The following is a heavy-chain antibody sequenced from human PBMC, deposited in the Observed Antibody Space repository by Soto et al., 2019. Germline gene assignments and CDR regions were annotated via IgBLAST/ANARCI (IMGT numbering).Heavy chain of an antibody. CDR1: GYTFTSYD. Sequence: QVQLVQSGAEVKKPGASVKVSCKASGYTFTSYDINWVRQATGQGLEWMGWMNPNSGNTGYAQKFQGRVTMTRNTSLSTAYLELSGLRSEDTAVYYCARVAYDFWSGYPLYYYYVMDFWGQGKTVTVS. J-gene: IGHJ6*02. CDR2: MNPNSGNT. CDR3: ARVAYDFWSGYPLYYYYVMDF. D-gene: IGHD3-3*01. V-gene: IGHV1-8*01.